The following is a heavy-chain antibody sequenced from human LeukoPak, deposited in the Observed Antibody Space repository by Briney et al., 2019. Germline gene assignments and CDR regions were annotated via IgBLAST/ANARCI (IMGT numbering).Heavy chain of an antibody. D-gene: IGHD2/OR15-2a*01. CDR1: GFTLSNYW. Sequence: GGSLRLSCAASGFTLSNYWMHWVRQAPGKGLVWVSRINADGSSASYADSVKGRFTISRDNAKNTLYLQMNSLRAEDTAVYYCVSFYETYWGRGTLVTVSS. V-gene: IGHV3-74*01. CDR3: VSFYETY. J-gene: IGHJ4*02. CDR2: INADGSSA.